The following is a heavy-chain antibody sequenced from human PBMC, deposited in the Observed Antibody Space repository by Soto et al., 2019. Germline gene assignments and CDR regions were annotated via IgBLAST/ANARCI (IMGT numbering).Heavy chain of an antibody. CDR2: ISSNGGST. D-gene: IGHD6-13*01. J-gene: IGHJ3*02. V-gene: IGHV3-64D*06. CDR1: GFTFSSYA. CDR3: VKDRESSGWLRAYDAFDI. Sequence: RSLNLSYSASGFTFSSYAMHWVRQAPGKGLEYVSAISSNGGSTYYADSVKGRFTIYRDNSKNTLYLQMSSLRAEDTAVYYCVKDRESSGWLRAYDAFDIWGQGTMVTV.